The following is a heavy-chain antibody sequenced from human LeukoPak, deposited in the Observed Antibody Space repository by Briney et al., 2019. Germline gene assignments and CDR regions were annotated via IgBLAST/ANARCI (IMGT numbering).Heavy chain of an antibody. Sequence: GGSLRLSCAASGFTFSSYWMSWVRQAPGKGLEWVANIKQDGSERYYVDSVKGRFTISRDNAENSLYLQMNSLRAEDTAVYYCARGSSSWYRTTVTPSDYWGQGTLVTVSS. CDR1: GFTFSSYW. J-gene: IGHJ4*02. CDR3: ARGSSSWYRTTVTPSDY. V-gene: IGHV3-7*01. CDR2: IKQDGSER. D-gene: IGHD6-13*01.